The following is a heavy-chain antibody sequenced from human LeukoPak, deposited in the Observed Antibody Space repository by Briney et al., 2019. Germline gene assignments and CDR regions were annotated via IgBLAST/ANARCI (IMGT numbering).Heavy chain of an antibody. Sequence: GGSLRLSCAASGFTFSSYAMHWVRQAPGKGLEWVAFISYDGSDKYYADSVKGRFTISRDNSNNTLYLQMNSLRAEDTAVYYCAELGITMIGGVWGKGTTVTISS. D-gene: IGHD3-10*02. CDR1: GFTFSSYA. V-gene: IGHV3-30*04. CDR3: AELGITMIGGV. CDR2: ISYDGSDK. J-gene: IGHJ6*04.